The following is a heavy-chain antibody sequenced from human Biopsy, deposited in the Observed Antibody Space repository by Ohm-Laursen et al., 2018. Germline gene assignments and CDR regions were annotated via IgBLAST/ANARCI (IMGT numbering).Heavy chain of an antibody. CDR1: GYTFTTYG. V-gene: IGHV1-18*04. D-gene: IGHD3-10*01. J-gene: IGHJ4*02. CDR2: IRTDNGAT. CDR3: ARDPRYGYGSYFDY. Sequence: SSVKVSCNASGYTFTTYGISWVRQAPGQGLEWMGWIRTDNGATDYARNLQGRVTMTTDTSAATAYMELRSLRSDDTAVYYCARDPRYGYGSYFDYWGQGTLVAVSS.